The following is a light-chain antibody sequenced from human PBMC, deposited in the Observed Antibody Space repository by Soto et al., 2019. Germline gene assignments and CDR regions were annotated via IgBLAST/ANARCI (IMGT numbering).Light chain of an antibody. CDR3: QRYDSYPLS. J-gene: IGKJ4*01. CDR2: KAS. Sequence: DIQMTQSPSTLSASVGDRVTVTCRASQSISSWLAWYQQKPGKAPKLLIYKASSLESGVSSRFSGSGSGTEFTLTISSLQPDDFATYYCQRYDSYPLSFGGGTKVDIK. V-gene: IGKV1-5*03. CDR1: QSISSW.